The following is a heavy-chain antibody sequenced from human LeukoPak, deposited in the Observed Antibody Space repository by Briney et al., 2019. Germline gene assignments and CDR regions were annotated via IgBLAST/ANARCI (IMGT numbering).Heavy chain of an antibody. J-gene: IGHJ4*02. CDR2: IYYSGST. Sequence: SETLSLTCTVSGGSISNSIHYWRWIRQHPGKGLEWIGYIYYSGSTFYNPSLKSRVTISVDTYKNQFSLKLSSVTAADTAVYYCARGSGYSYGYRTGYYFDFWGQGTLVTVSS. CDR3: ARGSGYSYGYRTGYYFDF. V-gene: IGHV4-31*03. CDR1: GGSISNSIHY. D-gene: IGHD5-18*01.